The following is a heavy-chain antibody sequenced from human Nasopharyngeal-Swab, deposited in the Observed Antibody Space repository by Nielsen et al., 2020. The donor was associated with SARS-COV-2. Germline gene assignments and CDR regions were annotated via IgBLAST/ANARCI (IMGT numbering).Heavy chain of an antibody. Sequence: VRQMPGKGLEWMGGIIPIFGTANYAQKFQGRITITADKSTSTAYMELSSLRSEDTAVYYCALITMVRGVTAGQLDPWGQGTLVTVSS. V-gene: IGHV1-69*06. D-gene: IGHD3-10*01. CDR3: ALITMVRGVTAGQLDP. CDR2: IIPIFGTA. J-gene: IGHJ5*02.